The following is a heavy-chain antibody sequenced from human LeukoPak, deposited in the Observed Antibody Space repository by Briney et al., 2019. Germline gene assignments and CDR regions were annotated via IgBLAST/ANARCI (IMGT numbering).Heavy chain of an antibody. J-gene: IGHJ2*01. V-gene: IGHV3-9*01. CDR3: AKVGGGWYLDL. Sequence: GGSLRLSCAASGFTFDDYAMHWVRQAPGKVLEWVSGISWNSGSLGYEDSVKGRFTISRDNAKNSLYLQMNSLRAEDTALYYCAKVGGGWYLDLWGRGTLVTVSS. CDR2: ISWNSGSL. CDR1: GFTFDDYA. D-gene: IGHD3-3*01.